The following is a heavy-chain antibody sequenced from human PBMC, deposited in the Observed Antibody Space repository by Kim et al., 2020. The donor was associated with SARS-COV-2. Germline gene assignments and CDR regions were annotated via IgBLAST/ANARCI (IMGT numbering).Heavy chain of an antibody. J-gene: IGHJ5*02. CDR2: ISYDGSNK. D-gene: IGHD3-10*01. CDR1: GFTFSSYG. CDR3: AKGSVHTWFDP. V-gene: IGHV3-30*18. Sequence: GGSLRLSCAASGFTFSSYGMHWVRQAPGKGLEWVAVISYDGSNKYYADSVKGRFTISRDNSKNTLYLQMNSLRAEDTAVYYCAKGSVHTWFDPWGQGTLVTVSS.